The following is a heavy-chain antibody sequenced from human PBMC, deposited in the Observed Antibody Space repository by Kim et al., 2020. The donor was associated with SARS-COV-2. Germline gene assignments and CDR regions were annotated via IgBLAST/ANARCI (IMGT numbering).Heavy chain of an antibody. V-gene: IGHV5-51*01. Sequence: GESLKISCKGSGYSFTSYWIGWVRQMPGKGLEWMGIIYPGDSDTRYSPSFQGQVTISADKSISTAYLQWSSLKASDTAMYYCARTSTYCGGDCSRHYYYYYGMDVWGQGTTVTVSS. CDR2: IYPGDSDT. CDR1: GYSFTSYW. D-gene: IGHD2-21*01. CDR3: ARTSTYCGGDCSRHYYYYYGMDV. J-gene: IGHJ6*02.